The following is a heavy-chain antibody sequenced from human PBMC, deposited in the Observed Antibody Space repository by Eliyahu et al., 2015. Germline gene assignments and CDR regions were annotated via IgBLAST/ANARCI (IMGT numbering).Heavy chain of an antibody. J-gene: IGHJ4*02. CDR2: INPNSGGT. CDR1: XXTFTGYY. V-gene: IGHV1-2*02. Sequence: QVQLVQXGAEVKKPGASVKVSXKASXXTFTGYYMHWVRQAPGQGLEWMGWINPNSGGTNYAQKFQGRVTMTRDTSISTAYMELSRLRSDDTAVYYCARIAVAGRVIDYWGQGTLVTVSS. D-gene: IGHD6-19*01. CDR3: ARIAVAGRVIDY.